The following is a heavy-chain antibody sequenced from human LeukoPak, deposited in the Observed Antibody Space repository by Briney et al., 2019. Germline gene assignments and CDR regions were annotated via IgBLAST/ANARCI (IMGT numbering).Heavy chain of an antibody. CDR3: ARGTWSGYYTPFDY. V-gene: IGHV1-69*01. Sequence: SVKVSCKASGGTFSSYAISWVRQAPGQGLEWMGGIIPIFGTANYAQKFQGRVTITADESTSTAYMELSSLRSEDTAVYYCARGTWSGYYTPFDYWGQGTLITVSS. CDR1: GGTFSSYA. D-gene: IGHD3-3*01. CDR2: IIPIFGTA. J-gene: IGHJ4*02.